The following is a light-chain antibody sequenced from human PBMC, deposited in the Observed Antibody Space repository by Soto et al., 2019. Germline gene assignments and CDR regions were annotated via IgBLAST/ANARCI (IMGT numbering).Light chain of an antibody. CDR3: AAWDDSLSAPYV. CDR2: RNN. Sequence: VLTQPPSASGTPGQRVTISCSGSSSNIGSNYVYWYQQLPGTAPKLLIYRNNQRPSGVPDRFSGSKSGTSASLAISGLRSEDEADYYCAAWDDSLSAPYVFGTGTKVTVL. V-gene: IGLV1-47*01. J-gene: IGLJ1*01. CDR1: SSNIGSNY.